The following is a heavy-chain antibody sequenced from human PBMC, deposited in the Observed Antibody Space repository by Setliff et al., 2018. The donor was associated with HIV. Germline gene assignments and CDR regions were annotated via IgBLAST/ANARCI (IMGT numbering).Heavy chain of an antibody. V-gene: IGHV3-23*01. D-gene: IGHD2-15*01. CDR1: GFSFSNYA. CDR2: IANGINT. CDR3: ARARGGNSEWSY. J-gene: IGHJ4*02. Sequence: GGSLRLSCAASGFSFSNYAMTWVRQAPGKGLEWVSTIANGINTYYADSVRGRFTISRDNSKNTLYLQMNSLRAEDTAVYSCARARGGNSEWSYWGQGSLVTVSS.